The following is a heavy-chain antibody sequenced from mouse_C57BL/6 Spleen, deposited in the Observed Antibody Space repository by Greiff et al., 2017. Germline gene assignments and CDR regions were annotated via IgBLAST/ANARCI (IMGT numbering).Heavy chain of an antibody. V-gene: IGHV1-9*01. CDR3: ARVLYDYDVGYYFDY. Sequence: VQLVESGAELMKPGASVKLSCKATGYTFTSYWIEWVKQRPGHGLEWIGEILPGSGSTNYNEKFKGKATFTADTSSNTAYMQLSRLSNEDSAIYYCARVLYDYDVGYYFDYWGQGTTLTVSS. J-gene: IGHJ2*01. CDR2: ILPGSGST. D-gene: IGHD2-4*01. CDR1: GYTFTSYW.